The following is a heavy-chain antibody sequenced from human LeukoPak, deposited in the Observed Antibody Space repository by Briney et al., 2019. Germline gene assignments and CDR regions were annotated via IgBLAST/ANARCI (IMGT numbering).Heavy chain of an antibody. V-gene: IGHV5-51*01. CDR2: IYPGDSDT. CDR3: ARLSGYDYRFEYFDY. Sequence: GASLQISCEGSGSIFTSYWIGWGRQLAGKGEEWMGIIYPGDSDTRYSPSYQGQVTISADKSISTAYLQWSSLKASDTAMYYCARLSGYDYRFEYFDYWGQGTLVTVSS. D-gene: IGHD5-12*01. J-gene: IGHJ4*02. CDR1: GSIFTSYW.